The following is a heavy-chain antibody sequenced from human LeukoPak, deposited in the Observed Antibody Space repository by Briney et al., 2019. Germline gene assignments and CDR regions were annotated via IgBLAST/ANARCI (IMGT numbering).Heavy chain of an antibody. CDR1: GGSFSGYY. Sequence: TSETLSLTCAVYGGSFSGYYWSWIRQPPGKGLEWIGEINHSGSTNYNPSLKSRVIISVDTSKNQFSLKLSSVTAADTAVYYCARGRSGSYLKYAFDIWGQGTMVTVSS. CDR2: INHSGST. CDR3: ARGRSGSYLKYAFDI. J-gene: IGHJ3*02. V-gene: IGHV4-34*01. D-gene: IGHD1-26*01.